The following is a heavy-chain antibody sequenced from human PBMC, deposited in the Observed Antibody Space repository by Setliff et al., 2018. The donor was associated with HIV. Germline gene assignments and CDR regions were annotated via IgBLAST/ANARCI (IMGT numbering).Heavy chain of an antibody. CDR1: GYMFNIYY. CDR3: ARDHVVCSGGTCRSDDPYYYYYMNV. D-gene: IGHD2-15*01. Sequence: GASVKVSCKTSGYMFNIYYMHWVRQVPGQGLEWMGWSNPNTGGTKYAQKFQGRVTRTMDTSTTTAYMELSGLKADDTAVYYCARDHVVCSGGTCRSDDPYYYYYMNVWGQGTTVTVSS. J-gene: IGHJ6*03. CDR2: SNPNTGGT. V-gene: IGHV1-2*02.